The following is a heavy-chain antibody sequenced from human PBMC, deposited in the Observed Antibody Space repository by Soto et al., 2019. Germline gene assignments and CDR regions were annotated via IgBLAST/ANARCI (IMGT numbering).Heavy chain of an antibody. Sequence: GGSLRLSCAASGFPFSNSGMHWVRQAPGKGLEWVSVISYDGSNEYYADSVKGRFTISRDNSKNTLSLQMNSLGVEDTAMYYCAKSRTTTTYDALDYWGQGTLVTVSS. CDR3: AKSRTTTTYDALDY. V-gene: IGHV3-30*18. CDR2: ISYDGSNE. J-gene: IGHJ4*02. CDR1: GFPFSNSG. D-gene: IGHD3-16*01.